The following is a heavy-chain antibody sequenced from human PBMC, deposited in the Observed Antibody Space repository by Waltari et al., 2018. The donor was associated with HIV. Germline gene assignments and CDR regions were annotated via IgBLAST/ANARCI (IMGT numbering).Heavy chain of an antibody. CDR1: GGPIRRSSYC. CDR2: LFHSGST. Sequence: QPQLQVSGPGLVTPSETLTLTCTVSGGPIRRSSYCWSWLRPFPGKGLEWVGSLFHSGSTYYSPSLRSRATISGDMSANRFSLKLTSVTATDTAVYFCARHCLQKGWLPQLKYYYGMDVWGQGTTVIVSS. CDR3: ARHCLQKGWLPQLKYYYGMDV. J-gene: IGHJ6*02. V-gene: IGHV4-39*01. D-gene: IGHD1-1*01.